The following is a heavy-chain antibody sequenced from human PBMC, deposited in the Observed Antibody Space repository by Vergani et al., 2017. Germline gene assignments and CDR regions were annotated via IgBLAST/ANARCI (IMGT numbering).Heavy chain of an antibody. J-gene: IGHJ4*02. CDR1: GFTFDDYA. CDR2: ISWNSGSI. D-gene: IGHD5-24*01. CDR3: AKDHEVEMATMRGYYFDY. Sequence: EVQLVESGGGLVQPGRSLRLSCTASGFTFDDYAMHWVRQAPGKGREWVSGISWNSGSIGYADSVKGRFTIYRDNAKNSLYLQMNSLRAEDTALYYCAKDHEVEMATMRGYYFDYWGQGTLVTVSS. V-gene: IGHV3-9*01.